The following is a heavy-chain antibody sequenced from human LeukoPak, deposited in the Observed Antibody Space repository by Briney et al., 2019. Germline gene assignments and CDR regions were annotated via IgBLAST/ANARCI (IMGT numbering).Heavy chain of an antibody. V-gene: IGHV1-2*02. D-gene: IGHD6-6*01. J-gene: IGHJ3*02. CDR3: ARGKGIAARSAFDI. Sequence: ASVKVSCKASGYTFTGYYMHWVRQAPGQGLEWMGWINPNSGGTNYAQKFQGRVTMTRDTSISTAYMELSRLRSDDTAVYYCARGKGIAARSAFDIWGQGTMVTVPS. CDR1: GYTFTGYY. CDR2: INPNSGGT.